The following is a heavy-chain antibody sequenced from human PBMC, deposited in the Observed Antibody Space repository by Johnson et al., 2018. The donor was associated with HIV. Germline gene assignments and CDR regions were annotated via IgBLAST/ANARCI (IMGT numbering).Heavy chain of an antibody. V-gene: IGHV3-66*01. Sequence: MLLVESGGGLVQPGGSLRLSCAASGFSVSNNYMSWVRQAPGKGPEWVSVIYSGGTTYYADSVKGRFTISRDNSRNTRYLQMNSLRAEDTAVFYCARDLVVGDHSTPLTHAFDIWGQGTMVTVSS. CDR1: GFSVSNNY. CDR2: IYSGGTT. CDR3: ARDLVVGDHSTPLTHAFDI. J-gene: IGHJ3*02. D-gene: IGHD1-26*01.